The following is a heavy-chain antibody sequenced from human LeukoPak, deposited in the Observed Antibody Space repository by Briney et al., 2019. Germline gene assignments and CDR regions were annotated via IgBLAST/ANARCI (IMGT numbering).Heavy chain of an antibody. CDR1: GFTFSSYG. J-gene: IGHJ3*02. CDR3: ARASPAFGQLWSVGAFDI. V-gene: IGHV3-30*02. D-gene: IGHD5-18*01. Sequence: PGGSLRLSCAASGFTFSSYGIHWVRQAPGKGLEWVAYIRYDGSNKYYADSVKGRFTISRDNSKNTLYLQMSSLRAEDTAVYYCARASPAFGQLWSVGAFDIWGQGTMVTVSS. CDR2: IRYDGSNK.